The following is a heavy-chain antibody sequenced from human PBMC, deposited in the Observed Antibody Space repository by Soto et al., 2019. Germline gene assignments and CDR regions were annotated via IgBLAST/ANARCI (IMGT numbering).Heavy chain of an antibody. CDR1: GYTFNSYH. V-gene: IGHV1-8*01. CDR3: ARGHISSTKNWLDP. D-gene: IGHD6-6*01. Sequence: ASVKVSCKGSGYTFNSYHIYWVRQATGQGLEWMGWMNPNSGNTGYAQTLQGRVTMTWDTSISTAYMELSSLRFEDTAMYYCARGHISSTKNWLDPWGQGTLVTVSS. CDR2: MNPNSGNT. J-gene: IGHJ5*02.